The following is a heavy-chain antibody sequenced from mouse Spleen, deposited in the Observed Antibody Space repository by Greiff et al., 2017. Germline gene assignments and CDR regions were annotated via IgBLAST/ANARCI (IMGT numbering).Heavy chain of an antibody. V-gene: IGHV1-15*01. D-gene: IGHD2-2*01. CDR2: IDPETGGT. Sequence: VQLQQPGAELVKPGASVKLSCKASGYTFTDYEMHWVKQTPVHGLEWIGAIDPETGGTAYNQKFKGKAILTADKSSSTAYMELRSLTSEDSAVYYCTREGDGYGGAWFAYWGQGTLVTVSA. J-gene: IGHJ3*01. CDR1: GYTFTDYE. CDR3: TREGDGYGGAWFAY.